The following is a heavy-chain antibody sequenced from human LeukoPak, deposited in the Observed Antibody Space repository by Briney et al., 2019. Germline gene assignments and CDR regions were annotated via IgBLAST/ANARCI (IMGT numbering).Heavy chain of an antibody. CDR2: IYTSGST. Sequence: PSETLSLTCTVSGGSISSYYWSWIRQPAGKGLEWIGRIYTSGSTNYNPSLKSRVTMSVDTSKNQFSLKLSFVTAADTAVYYCARDREVGYYDSSGYSLWGQGTMVTVSS. D-gene: IGHD3-22*01. CDR3: ARDREVGYYDSSGYSL. V-gene: IGHV4-4*07. CDR1: GGSISSYY. J-gene: IGHJ3*01.